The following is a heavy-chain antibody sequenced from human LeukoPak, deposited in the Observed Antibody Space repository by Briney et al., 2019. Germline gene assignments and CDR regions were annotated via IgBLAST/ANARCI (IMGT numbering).Heavy chain of an antibody. D-gene: IGHD6-13*01. Sequence: ASVKVSCKASGYTFTSYGLTWVRQAPGQGREWMGWISAYNGKTNYAQKLQGRVTMTTDTSTSTAYMELRSLTSDDTAVYYCAREIPYASTWDDAFDIWGQGTMVTVSS. CDR1: GYTFTSYG. CDR2: ISAYNGKT. V-gene: IGHV1-18*01. J-gene: IGHJ3*02. CDR3: AREIPYASTWDDAFDI.